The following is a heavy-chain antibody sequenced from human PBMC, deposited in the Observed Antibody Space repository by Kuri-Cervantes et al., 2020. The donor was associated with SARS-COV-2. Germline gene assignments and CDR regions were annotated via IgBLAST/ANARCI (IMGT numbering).Heavy chain of an antibody. V-gene: IGHV4-59*01. D-gene: IGHD6-19*01. CDR2: IYYSGST. Sequence: SETLSLTCTVSGGSISSYYWSWIRQPPGKGLEWIGYIYYSGSTNYNPPLKSRVTISVDTSKSQFSLKLSSVTAADTAVYYCARGGYSSGWYAVDWGQGTLVTVSS. CDR3: ARGGYSSGWYAVD. J-gene: IGHJ4*02. CDR1: GGSISSYY.